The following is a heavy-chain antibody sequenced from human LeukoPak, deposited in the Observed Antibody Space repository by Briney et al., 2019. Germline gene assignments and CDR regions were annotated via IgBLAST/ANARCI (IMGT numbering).Heavy chain of an antibody. J-gene: IGHJ4*02. D-gene: IGHD2-15*01. V-gene: IGHV3-20*01. CDR1: GFTFDDYG. CDR2: INWNGGST. Sequence: GGSLRLSCAASGFTFDDYGMSWVRQAPGKGLEWVSGINWNGGSTGYADSVKGRFTISRDNAKNSLYLQMNSLRAEDTALYHCARVGGLKYCSGGSCYTPFDYWGQGTLVTVSS. CDR3: ARVGGLKYCSGGSCYTPFDY.